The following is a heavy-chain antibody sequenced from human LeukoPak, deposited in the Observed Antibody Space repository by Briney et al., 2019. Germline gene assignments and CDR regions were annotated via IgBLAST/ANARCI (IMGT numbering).Heavy chain of an antibody. V-gene: IGHV3-7*01. D-gene: IGHD3-16*01. J-gene: IGHJ6*02. CDR1: GFTFSDSW. Sequence: GGSLRLSCAASGFTFSDSWMSWVRQAPGKGLEWLANMNQDGSAKGYVDSVKGRFTISRDNARNSLYLQMSSLRPEDTAVYYCATYTHWVAGDVWGQGTTVTVSS. CDR2: MNQDGSAK. CDR3: ATYTHWVAGDV.